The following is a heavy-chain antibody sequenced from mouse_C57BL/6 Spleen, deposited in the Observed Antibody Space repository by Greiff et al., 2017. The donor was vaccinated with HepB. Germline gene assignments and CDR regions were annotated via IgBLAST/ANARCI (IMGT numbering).Heavy chain of an antibody. Sequence: EVHLVESGGGLVQPGGSLKLSCAASGFTFSDYYMYWVRQTPEKRLEWVAYISNGGGSTYYPDTVKGRFTISRDNAKNTLYLQMSRLKSEDTAMYYCARGEYDEYAMDYWGQGTSVTVSS. CDR1: GFTFSDYY. V-gene: IGHV5-12*01. CDR3: ARGEYDEYAMDY. CDR2: ISNGGGST. D-gene: IGHD2-14*01. J-gene: IGHJ4*01.